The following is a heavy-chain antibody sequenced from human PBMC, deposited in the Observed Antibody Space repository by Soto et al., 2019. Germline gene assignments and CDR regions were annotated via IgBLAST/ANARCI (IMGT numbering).Heavy chain of an antibody. CDR2: ISTSSSTR. J-gene: IGHJ4*02. CDR1: GFIFSSYG. Sequence: EVQLVESGGGLVQPGGSLRLSCAASGFIFSSYGMNWVRQAPGEGLEWLSYISTSSSTRYYADSVKGRFTISRDNAKNALYLQMNSLRDEDTAVYYCARAPSGATTGFDYWGQGTLLTVSS. V-gene: IGHV3-48*02. CDR3: ARAPSGATTGFDY. D-gene: IGHD1-26*01.